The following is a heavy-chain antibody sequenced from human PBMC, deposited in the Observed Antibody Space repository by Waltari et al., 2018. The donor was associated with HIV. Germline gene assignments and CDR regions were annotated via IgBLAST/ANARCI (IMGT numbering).Heavy chain of an antibody. J-gene: IGHJ5*02. CDR3: ARVLIPTYHFDATGRWFDP. CDR1: GYMFTHYA. Sequence: QVHLVQSGAELKKTGDSVKVSCKASGYMFTHYAISWLRQAPGQGLEWMGWISPNNGKTNNAQKFQDRVTMTTDSSTSTAYIELRSLRSDDTAVYYCARVLIPTYHFDATGRWFDPWGQGTLVTVSS. D-gene: IGHD2-15*01. CDR2: ISPNNGKT. V-gene: IGHV1-18*01.